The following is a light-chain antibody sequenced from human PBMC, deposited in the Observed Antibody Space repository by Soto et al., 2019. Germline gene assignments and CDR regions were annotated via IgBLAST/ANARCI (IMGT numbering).Light chain of an antibody. CDR2: SND. CDR3: AAWYDSLNGVV. CDR1: SSNIGSNS. Sequence: QSVLTQPPSTSGTPGQTVTISCSGSSSNIGSNSVNWYQQLPGTAPKLPINSNDHRPSGVPDRFAGSRSGTTVSLAISGLQSEDEADYYCAAWYDSLNGVVFGGGTQLTVL. J-gene: IGLJ7*01. V-gene: IGLV1-44*01.